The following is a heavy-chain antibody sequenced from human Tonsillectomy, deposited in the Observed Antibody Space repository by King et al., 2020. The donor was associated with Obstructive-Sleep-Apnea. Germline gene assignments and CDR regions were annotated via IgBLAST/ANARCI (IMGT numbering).Heavy chain of an antibody. J-gene: IGHJ3*02. CDR2: IFSNDEK. D-gene: IGHD2-15*01. Sequence: VTLKESGPVLVKPTETLTLTCTVSGFSLSNARMGVSWIRQPPGKALEWLAHIFSNDEKSYNTSLKSRLTISKATSKSQVVLTMTNMDPVDTATYYCARWTLLDIVVVVAATGGAFDIWGQGTMVTVSS. V-gene: IGHV2-26*01. CDR3: ARWTLLDIVVVVAATGGAFDI. CDR1: GFSLSNARMG.